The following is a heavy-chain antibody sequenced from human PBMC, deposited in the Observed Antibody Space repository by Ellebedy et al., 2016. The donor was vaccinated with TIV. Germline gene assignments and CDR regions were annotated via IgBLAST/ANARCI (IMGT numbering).Heavy chain of an antibody. CDR3: AAEAWWRLDS. CDR1: GFTFSSYA. Sequence: GESLKISCAASGFTFSSYAMRWVRQAPGKGLEWVAKINPLGSQKSYVDSVKGRFTISRDNAENSLFLEMNSLRVEDTAVYYCAAEAWWRLDSWGQGTLVTVSS. D-gene: IGHD2-15*01. J-gene: IGHJ4*02. V-gene: IGHV3-7*01. CDR2: INPLGSQK.